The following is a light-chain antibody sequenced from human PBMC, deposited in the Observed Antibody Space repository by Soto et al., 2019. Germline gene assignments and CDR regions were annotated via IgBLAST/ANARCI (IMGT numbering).Light chain of an antibody. CDR2: IDN. CDR3: QTWGTGFQV. Sequence: QSVLTQPPSASGTPGQRVTISCSGGSSNIGSNTVNWYQQLPGTAPKLFIYIDNQRPSGVPDRFTGSKSGTSASLAIDGLQSDDEADYYCQTWGTGFQVFGGGTKLTVL. V-gene: IGLV1-44*01. J-gene: IGLJ2*01. CDR1: SSNIGSNT.